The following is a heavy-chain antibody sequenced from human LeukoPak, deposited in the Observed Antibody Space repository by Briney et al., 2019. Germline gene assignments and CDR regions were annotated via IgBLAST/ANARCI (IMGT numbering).Heavy chain of an antibody. V-gene: IGHV1-46*01. CDR2: INPSGGST. J-gene: IGHJ4*02. D-gene: IGHD3-22*01. CDR1: GYTFTSYY. CDR3: ARVKIKYYYDSSGYADY. Sequence: RASVKVSCKASGYTFTSYYMHWVRQAPGQGLEWMGIINPSGGSTRYAQKFQGRVTMTRDTSTSTVYMELSSLRSGDTAVYYCARVKIKYYYDSSGYADYWGQGTLVTVSS.